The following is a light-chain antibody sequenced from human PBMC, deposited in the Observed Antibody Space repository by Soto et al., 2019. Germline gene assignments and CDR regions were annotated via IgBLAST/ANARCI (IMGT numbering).Light chain of an antibody. CDR2: GAS. CDR3: QQYGRSSWT. CDR1: QSVSGSF. J-gene: IGKJ1*01. Sequence: ELVLTQSPGTLSLSPGEAATLSCRASQSVSGSFLAWYQQKPGQAPRLLIYGASRRATGIPDRFSGSGSGTDFTLTISRLEPEDFAVYYCQQYGRSSWTFGQGTKVEIK. V-gene: IGKV3-20*01.